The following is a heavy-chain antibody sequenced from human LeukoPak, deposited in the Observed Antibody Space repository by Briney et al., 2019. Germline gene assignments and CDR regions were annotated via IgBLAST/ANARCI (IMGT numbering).Heavy chain of an antibody. CDR2: IYHSGST. D-gene: IGHD5-12*01. CDR3: AKRGYSGYEAYFDY. J-gene: IGHJ4*02. V-gene: IGHV4-4*02. CDR1: GGSISSSNW. Sequence: SETLSLTCAVPGGSISSSNWWSWVRQPPGKGLEWIGEIYHSGSTNYNPSLKSRVTISVDKSKNQFSLKLSSVTAADTAVYYCAKRGYSGYEAYFDYWGQGALVTVSS.